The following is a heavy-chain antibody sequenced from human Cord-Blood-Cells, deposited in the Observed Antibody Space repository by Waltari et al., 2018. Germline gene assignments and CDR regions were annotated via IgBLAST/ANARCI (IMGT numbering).Heavy chain of an antibody. Sequence: EVQLVEFGGGLVQPGGYLRLSCAASGFTFSSYDMHCVRQTPGKGLEWVSAIGTAGDTYYPGSVKGRFTISRENAKNSLYLQMNSLRAGDTAVYYCARSGDYESPLNWYFDLWGRGTLVTVSS. CDR3: ARSGDYESPLNWYFDL. J-gene: IGHJ2*01. D-gene: IGHD4-17*01. CDR1: GFTFSSYD. V-gene: IGHV3-13*01. CDR2: IGTAGDT.